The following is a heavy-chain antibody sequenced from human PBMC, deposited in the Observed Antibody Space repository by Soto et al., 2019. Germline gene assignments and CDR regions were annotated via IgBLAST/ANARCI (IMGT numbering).Heavy chain of an antibody. D-gene: IGHD6-19*01. CDR1: GFTCSSYA. V-gene: IGHV3-23*01. CDR3: AKSGVAGPTYFDY. CDR2: ISGSGGST. J-gene: IGHJ4*02. Sequence: GSLRLSGAASGFTCSSYAMSWVRQAPGKGLEWVSAISGSGGSTYYADSVKGRFTISRDNSKNTLYLQMNSLRAEDTAVYYCAKSGVAGPTYFDYWGQGTLVTVSS.